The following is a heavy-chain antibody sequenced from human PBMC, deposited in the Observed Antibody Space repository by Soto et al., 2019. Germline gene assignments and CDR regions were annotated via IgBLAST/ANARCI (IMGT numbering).Heavy chain of an antibody. CDR2: IYHSGST. CDR3: ARGHDSNDN. V-gene: IGHV4-30-2*01. Sequence: SETLSLTCAVSGGSISSGDYSWSWIRQPPGKGLEWIGYIYHSGSTYYNPSLKSRVTISIDSSKNQFSLKLTSVTAADTAVYYCARGHDSNDNWGQGTLVTVSS. J-gene: IGHJ4*02. D-gene: IGHD3-22*01. CDR1: GGSISSGDYS.